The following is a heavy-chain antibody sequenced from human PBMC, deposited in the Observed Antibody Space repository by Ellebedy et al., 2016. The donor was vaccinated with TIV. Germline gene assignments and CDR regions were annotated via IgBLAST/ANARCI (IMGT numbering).Heavy chain of an antibody. Sequence: MPSETLSLTCSVSGSSISSYYWSRIRQPPGKRLEWIGNVFYSGSVTYDPSLKGRVTMSFDTSRNEFSLNLTSVTAADTAVYYCARHVCRYSILGLVICSRAAGDVFDVWGQGTMVTVS. D-gene: IGHD3/OR15-3a*01. CDR2: VFYSGSV. CDR1: GSSISSYY. CDR3: ARHVCRYSILGLVICSRAAGDVFDV. V-gene: IGHV4-59*08. J-gene: IGHJ3*01.